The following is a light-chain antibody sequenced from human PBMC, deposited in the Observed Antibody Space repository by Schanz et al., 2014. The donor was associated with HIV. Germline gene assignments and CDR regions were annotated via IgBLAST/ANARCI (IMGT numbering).Light chain of an antibody. CDR2: DVT. Sequence: QSALTQPASVSGSPGQSITISCTGTSSDVGGYNYVSWYQQHPGKAPKLMIYDVTNRPSRVSNRFSGSKSGNTASLTISGLQPEDEADYYCSSYTSSNTWVFGGGTKLTVL. V-gene: IGLV2-14*03. CDR1: SSDVGGYNY. J-gene: IGLJ3*02. CDR3: SSYTSSNTWV.